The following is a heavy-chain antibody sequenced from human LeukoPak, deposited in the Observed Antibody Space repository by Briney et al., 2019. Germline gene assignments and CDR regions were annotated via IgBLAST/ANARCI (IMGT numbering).Heavy chain of an antibody. CDR3: ASYCGGDCYPSGGFDY. CDR2: IYYSGST. D-gene: IGHD2-21*01. CDR1: GGSISSYY. V-gene: IGHV4-59*01. Sequence: SETLSLTCTVSGGSISSYYWSWIRQPPGKGLEWIGYIYYSGSTNYNPSLKSRVTISVDTSKNQFSLKLSSVTAADTAVYYCASYCGGDCYPSGGFDYWGQGTLVTVSS. J-gene: IGHJ4*02.